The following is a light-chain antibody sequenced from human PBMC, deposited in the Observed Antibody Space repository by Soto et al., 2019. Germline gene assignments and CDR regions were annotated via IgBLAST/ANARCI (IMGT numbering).Light chain of an antibody. CDR1: SRDVGAYNY. J-gene: IGLJ3*02. CDR2: DVS. CDR3: CSYAGSYTWV. Sequence: SALTQPRSVSGSPGQSVAISCIGTSRDVGAYNYVSWYQQHPGKAPKLMIYDVSKRPSGVPDRFSGTKSGNTASLTISGLQAEDETDYYCCSYAGSYTWVFGGGTKLTVL. V-gene: IGLV2-11*01.